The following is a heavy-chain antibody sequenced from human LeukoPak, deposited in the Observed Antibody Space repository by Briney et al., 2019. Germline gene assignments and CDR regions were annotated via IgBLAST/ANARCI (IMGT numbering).Heavy chain of an antibody. Sequence: SQTLSLTCTVSGGSISSGGYYWSWIRQHPGKGLEWIGYIYYSGSTYYNPSLKSRVTISVDTSKNQFSLKLSSVTAADTAVYYCARTGYSSSWYYFDYWGQGTLVTVSS. D-gene: IGHD6-13*01. CDR2: IYYSGST. J-gene: IGHJ4*02. V-gene: IGHV4-31*03. CDR3: ARTGYSSSWYYFDY. CDR1: GGSISSGGYY.